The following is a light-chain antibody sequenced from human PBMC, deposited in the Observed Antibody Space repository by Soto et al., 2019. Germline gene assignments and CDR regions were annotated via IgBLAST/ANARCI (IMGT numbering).Light chain of an antibody. V-gene: IGLV2-14*01. Sequence: QSALTQPASVSGSPGQSITISCTGTSSDVGGYNSVSWYQQHPGKAPKLMIYDVSNRPSGVSSRFSGSKSGNTASLTISGLQAEDEADYYCSSYTSSSTPRVFGGGTKLTVL. CDR2: DVS. CDR3: SSYTSSSTPRV. CDR1: SSDVGGYNS. J-gene: IGLJ2*01.